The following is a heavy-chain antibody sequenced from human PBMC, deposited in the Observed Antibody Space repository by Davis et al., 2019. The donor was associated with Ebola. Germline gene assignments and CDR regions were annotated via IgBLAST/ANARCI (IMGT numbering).Heavy chain of an antibody. D-gene: IGHD3-16*01. CDR2: IGSDGINK. CDR3: ARKEGGPNPFDY. CDR1: GFTFSTYA. J-gene: IGHJ4*02. V-gene: IGHV3-23*01. Sequence: GESLKISCAASGFTFSTYAMSWVRQAPGRGPEWVSGIGSDGINKDYADSVKGRFTISRDNSKNTMSLQMNGLTVEDTAVYYCARKEGGPNPFDYWDQGTLVTVSP.